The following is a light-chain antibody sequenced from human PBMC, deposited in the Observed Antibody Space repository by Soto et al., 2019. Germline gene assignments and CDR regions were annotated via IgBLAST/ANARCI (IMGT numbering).Light chain of an antibody. CDR2: EVS. CDR1: SSDAGGYNY. Sequence: QSALTQPASVSGSPVQSITISCTGTSSDAGGYNYVSWYQQHPGKAPKLMIYEVSNRPSGVSNRFSGAKSGNTASLTISGLQAEDEADYYCSSYTSSSTWVFGGGTKLTVL. J-gene: IGLJ3*02. CDR3: SSYTSSSTWV. V-gene: IGLV2-14*01.